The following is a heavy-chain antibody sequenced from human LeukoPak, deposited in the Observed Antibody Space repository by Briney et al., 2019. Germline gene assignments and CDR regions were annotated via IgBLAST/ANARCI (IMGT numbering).Heavy chain of an antibody. CDR3: ARVKRDYVWGSYRPANFDY. V-gene: IGHV4-34*01. D-gene: IGHD3-16*02. CDR1: GGSFSGYY. CDR2: INHSGST. Sequence: TSETLSLTCAVYGGSFSGYYWSWIRQPPGKGLEWIGEINHSGSTNYNPSLKSRVTISVDTSKNQFSLKLSSVTAADTAVYYCARVKRDYVWGSYRPANFDYWGQGTLVTVSS. J-gene: IGHJ4*02.